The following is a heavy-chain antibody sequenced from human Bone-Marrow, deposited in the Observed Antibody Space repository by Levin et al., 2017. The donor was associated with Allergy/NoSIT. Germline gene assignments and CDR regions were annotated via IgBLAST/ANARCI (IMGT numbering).Heavy chain of an antibody. CDR1: GFSFSSFG. J-gene: IGHJ4*02. Sequence: SCAASGFSFSSFGMHWVRQAPGKGLEWVAVISYDGGHKYFADSVKGRFTISRDNSENTLFLHMNSLRPEDTAVYYCAKDLTVVATVTHSGFENWGQGTLVTVSS. CDR3: AKDLTVVATVTHSGFEN. V-gene: IGHV3-30*18. D-gene: IGHD5-12*01. CDR2: ISYDGGHK.